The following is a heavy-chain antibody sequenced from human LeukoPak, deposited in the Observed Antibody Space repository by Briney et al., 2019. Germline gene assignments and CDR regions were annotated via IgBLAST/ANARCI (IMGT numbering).Heavy chain of an antibody. D-gene: IGHD6-6*01. CDR2: ISSSTSTI. CDR3: ASEGSAFDY. V-gene: IGHV3-48*01. CDR1: GFTFCAYG. J-gene: IGHJ4*02. Sequence: GESLRLSCAASGFTFCAYGMNWVRQAPGKGLEWVSYISSSTSTITYADSVRGRFTISRDNAKNSLYLQMNSLRAEDTAVYYCASEGSAFDYWGQGTLVTVSS.